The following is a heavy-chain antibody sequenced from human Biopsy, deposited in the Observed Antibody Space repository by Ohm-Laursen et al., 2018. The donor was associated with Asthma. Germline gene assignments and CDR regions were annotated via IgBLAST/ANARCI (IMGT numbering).Heavy chain of an antibody. D-gene: IGHD5-12*01. J-gene: IGHJ4*02. CDR2: ISYDGNHK. CDR1: GFMFSSFG. Sequence: SLRLSCAASGFMFSSFGMHWVRQAPGKGLEWVAVISYDGNHKFYEDSVKGRFTISRDNSKNTLYLQMNSLRTEDTAVYYCAKRRGNSGHDNDYWGQGTLVIVSS. V-gene: IGHV3-30*18. CDR3: AKRRGNSGHDNDY.